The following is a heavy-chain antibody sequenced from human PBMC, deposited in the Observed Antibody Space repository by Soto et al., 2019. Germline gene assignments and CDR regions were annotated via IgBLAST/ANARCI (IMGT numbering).Heavy chain of an antibody. D-gene: IGHD6-13*01. CDR1: GFTFSSYG. Sequence: GGSLRLSCAASGFTFSSYGMHWVRQAPGKGPEWVAVISYDGSNKYYADSVKGRFTISRDNSKNTLYLQMNSLRAEDTAVYYCAKEGPYSSSWYRNWFDPWGQGTLSPSP. V-gene: IGHV3-30*18. CDR2: ISYDGSNK. CDR3: AKEGPYSSSWYRNWFDP. J-gene: IGHJ5*02.